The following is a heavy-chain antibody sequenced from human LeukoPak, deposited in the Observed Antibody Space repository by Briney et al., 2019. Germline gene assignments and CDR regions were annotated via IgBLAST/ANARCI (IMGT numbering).Heavy chain of an antibody. D-gene: IGHD5-18*01. Sequence: QTGGSLRLSCAASGFTFSSYGMHWVRQAPGKGLEWVAVIWYDGSNKYYADSVKGRFAISRDNSKNTLYLQMNSLRAEDTAVYYCARSMGYSYGHVDYWGQGTLVTVSS. CDR2: IWYDGSNK. J-gene: IGHJ4*02. CDR3: ARSMGYSYGHVDY. CDR1: GFTFSSYG. V-gene: IGHV3-33*01.